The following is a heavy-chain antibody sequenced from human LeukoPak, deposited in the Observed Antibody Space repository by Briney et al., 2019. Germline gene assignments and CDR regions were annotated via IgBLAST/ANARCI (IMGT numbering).Heavy chain of an antibody. CDR1: GNSISNTYY. J-gene: IGHJ4*02. CDR2: IYNSGST. D-gene: IGHD1-26*01. Sequence: PSETLSLTCAVFGNSISNTYYWGWIRQPPGKELEWIGSIYNSGSTHYNPSLKSRVTISVDTSKNQFSLKLSSVTAADTAVYYCARNSSGNYFDYWGQGTLVTVSS. V-gene: IGHV4-38-2*01. CDR3: ARNSSGNYFDY.